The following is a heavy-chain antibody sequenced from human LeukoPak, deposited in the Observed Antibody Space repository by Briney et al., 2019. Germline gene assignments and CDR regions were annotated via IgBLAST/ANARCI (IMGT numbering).Heavy chain of an antibody. V-gene: IGHV3-7*01. J-gene: IGHJ5*02. D-gene: IGHD3-10*01. CDR1: GFTFGDYW. Sequence: PGGSLRLSCAASGFTFGDYWMSWVRQDPGKGLEWVANIKEDASEKYSVDSVKGRFTISRDNTKNSLYLQMNSLRVEDTAVYYCTRFIRGVTQSSYDTWGQGTLVTVSS. CDR3: TRFIRGVTQSSYDT. CDR2: IKEDASEK.